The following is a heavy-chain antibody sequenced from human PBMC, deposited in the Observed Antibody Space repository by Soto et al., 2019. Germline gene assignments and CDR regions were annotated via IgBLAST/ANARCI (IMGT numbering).Heavy chain of an antibody. CDR1: GVTFSSYA. CDR2: IIPVFRTS. CDR3: AKDGSWDGGGVES. V-gene: IGHV1-69*18. J-gene: IGHJ4*02. Sequence: QVQLVQSGAELKKPGSSVKVSCSASGVTFSSYAFTWVRQAPGQGLEWMGNIIPVFRTSNYAQGFQGSLTISGDESTNTVYMELSSLRSEDTAVYFCAKDGSWDGGGVESWGQGTLVIVSS. D-gene: IGHD3-16*01.